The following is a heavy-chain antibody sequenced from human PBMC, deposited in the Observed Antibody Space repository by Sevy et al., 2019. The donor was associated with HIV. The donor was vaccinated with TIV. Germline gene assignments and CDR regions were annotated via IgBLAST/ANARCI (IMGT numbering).Heavy chain of an antibody. Sequence: GGSLRLSCAASGFTFDDFGMSWVRHAPGKGLEWVASINWDGGSTTYADSVKGRFTISRDNAKNSLGLQMNSLRADDTALYYCAREKSCDGAFYHFDDWGQGTLVTVSS. D-gene: IGHD2-21*02. CDR1: GFTFDDFG. V-gene: IGHV3-20*04. J-gene: IGHJ4*02. CDR3: AREKSCDGAFYHFDD. CDR2: INWDGGST.